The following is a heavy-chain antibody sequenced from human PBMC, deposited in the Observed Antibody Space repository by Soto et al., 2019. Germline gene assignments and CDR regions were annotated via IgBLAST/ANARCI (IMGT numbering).Heavy chain of an antibody. V-gene: IGHV3-21*01. Sequence: EVQLVESGGGLVKPGGSLRLSCAASGFTFSSYSMNWVRQAPGKGLEWVSAISSSSSYIYYADSVKGRFTISRDNAKNSLYLQMNSLRAEDTAVYYCVRHFITVAGDHAPFDIWGQGTMVTVSS. D-gene: IGHD6-19*01. CDR3: VRHFITVAGDHAPFDI. CDR1: GFTFSSYS. J-gene: IGHJ3*02. CDR2: ISSSSSYI.